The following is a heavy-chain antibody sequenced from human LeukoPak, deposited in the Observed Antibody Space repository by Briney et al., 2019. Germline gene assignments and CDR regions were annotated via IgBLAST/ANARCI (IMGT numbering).Heavy chain of an antibody. J-gene: IGHJ1*01. CDR2: ISWNSGSI. CDR3: AKENLQTYYYGSGSFEH. V-gene: IGHV3-9*01. Sequence: PGGSLRLSCAASGFTFSSYSMNWVRQAPGKGLEWVSGISWNSGSIGYADSVKGRFTISRDNAKNSLYLQMNSLRAEDTALYYCAKENLQTYYYGSGSFEHWGQGTLVTVSS. D-gene: IGHD3-10*01. CDR1: GFTFSSYS.